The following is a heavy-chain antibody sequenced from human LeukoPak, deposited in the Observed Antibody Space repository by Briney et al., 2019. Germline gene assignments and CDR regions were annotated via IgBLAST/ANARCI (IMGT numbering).Heavy chain of an antibody. CDR3: ARAMMTSGWVNWLDP. J-gene: IGHJ5*02. D-gene: IGHD6-19*01. Sequence: ASVKVSCKTSGYTFTGYYIHWVRQAPGQGLEWMGWINPDSGATNYAPKFQGRVTMSSDTSITTAYMDLRSLTSDDTAVYYCARAMMTSGWVNWLDPWGQGSLVTVSS. CDR2: INPDSGAT. V-gene: IGHV1-2*02. CDR1: GYTFTGYY.